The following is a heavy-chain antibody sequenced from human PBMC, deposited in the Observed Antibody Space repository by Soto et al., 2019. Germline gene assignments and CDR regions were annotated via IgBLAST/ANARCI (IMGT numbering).Heavy chain of an antibody. Sequence: DVQLLESGGGLVQHEGSLRLSCAASGFTFSSYAMGWVRQGPGKGLEWVAVVSIGGSTHYADSVRGRFTIYRDNSKNTLSLQMNSLTVEDTAVYFCAKRRCAGWHFDYWGQGALVTVSS. CDR1: GFTFSSYA. D-gene: IGHD2-21*01. CDR2: VSIGGST. V-gene: IGHV3-23*01. J-gene: IGHJ4*02. CDR3: AKRRCAGWHFDY.